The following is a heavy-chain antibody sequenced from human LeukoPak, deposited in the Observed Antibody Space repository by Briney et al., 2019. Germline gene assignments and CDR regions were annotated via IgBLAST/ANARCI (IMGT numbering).Heavy chain of an antibody. CDR2: IYSGGSK. CDR1: GFTVSSYY. V-gene: IGHV3-66*01. CDR3: ARDSNYNWNFY. J-gene: IGHJ4*02. Sequence: GGSLRLSCAASGFTVSSYYMSWVRQAPGKGLEWVSIIYSGGSKYYADSVKGRFTISRDNSKNTLYLQMNSLRAEDTAVYYCARDSNYNWNFYWGQGTLVTVSS. D-gene: IGHD1-7*01.